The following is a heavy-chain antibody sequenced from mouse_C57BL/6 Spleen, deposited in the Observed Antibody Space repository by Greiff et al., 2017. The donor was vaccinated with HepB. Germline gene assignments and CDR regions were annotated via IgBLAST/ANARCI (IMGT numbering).Heavy chain of an antibody. CDR3: TRDSRYWYFDV. CDR1: GFTFSSYA. Sequence: EVKLVESGAGLVKPRGSLKLSCAASGFTFSSYAMSWVRQTPEKRLEWVAYISSGGDYIYYADTVKGRFTISRDNARNTLYLQMSSLKSEDTAMYYCTRDSRYWYFDVWGTGTTVTVSS. J-gene: IGHJ1*03. V-gene: IGHV5-9-1*02. CDR2: ISSGGDYI.